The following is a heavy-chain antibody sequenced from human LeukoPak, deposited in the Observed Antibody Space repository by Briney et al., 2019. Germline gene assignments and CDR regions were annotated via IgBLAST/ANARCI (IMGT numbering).Heavy chain of an antibody. V-gene: IGHV3-21*06. D-gene: IGHD3-10*01. Sequence: PGGSLRLSCAASGFTFSSYNMSWVRQAPGKGPEWVSSITSSSSYIYYADSVKGRFTISRDNAKNSLYLQMNSLRAEDTAVYYCARDGVRRVPEYYFDYWGQGTLVTVSS. CDR1: GFTFSSYN. CDR3: ARDGVRRVPEYYFDY. J-gene: IGHJ4*02. CDR2: ITSSSSYI.